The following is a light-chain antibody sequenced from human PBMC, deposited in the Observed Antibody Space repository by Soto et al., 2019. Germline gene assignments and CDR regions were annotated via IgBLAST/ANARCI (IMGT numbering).Light chain of an antibody. CDR3: QSWGTGFQV. Sequence: QPVLTQSPSASASLGASFNLTCNLTAGKPIYAMAWHQQNPERGPRFLMRLNTDGSHTKGDGIPDRFSGSSSVADRYLTISRLQSEDEADYDCQSWGTGFQVFGGGTKMTVL. CDR1: AGKPIYA. J-gene: IGLJ3*02. V-gene: IGLV4-69*01. CDR2: LNTDGSH.